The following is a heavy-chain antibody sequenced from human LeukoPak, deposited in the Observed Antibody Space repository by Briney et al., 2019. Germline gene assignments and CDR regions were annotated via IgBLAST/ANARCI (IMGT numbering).Heavy chain of an antibody. CDR1: GGSITNYF. J-gene: IGHJ4*02. V-gene: IGHV4-59*01. D-gene: IGHD6-19*01. CDR3: AGASSSGWYPDIDY. Sequence: SETLSLTCTVSGGSITNYFWSWVRQPPGKGLEWIGYLYYSGSTNYNPSLKSRVTISVDTSKSQFSLKLSSVTAADTAVYYRAGASSSGWYPDIDYWGQGTLVTVSS. CDR2: LYYSGST.